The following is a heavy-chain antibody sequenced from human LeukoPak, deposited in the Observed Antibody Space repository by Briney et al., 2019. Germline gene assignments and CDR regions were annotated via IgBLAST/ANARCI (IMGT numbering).Heavy chain of an antibody. V-gene: IGHV3-7*03. CDR2: IRGDGRET. J-gene: IGHJ4*02. Sequence: SGGSLRLSCAAPGFTFGAYYMSWVRQAPGKGLEWVANIRGDGRETFYADSLRGRFSIFRDNARNSVSLQMNSLSAEDTGVYYCARVSAVGYGSFDYWGQGTLVTVSS. CDR3: ARVSAVGYGSFDY. CDR1: GFTFGAYY. D-gene: IGHD6-19*01.